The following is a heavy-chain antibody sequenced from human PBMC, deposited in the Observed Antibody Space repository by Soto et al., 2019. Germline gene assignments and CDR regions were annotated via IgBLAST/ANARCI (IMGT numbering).Heavy chain of an antibody. Sequence: GASVKVSCKASGYTFTGYYMHWVRQAPGQGLEWMGWINPNSGGTNYAQKFPGRVTMTRDTSISTAYMELSRLRSDDTAVYYCARAGGSGWHGTDAFDIWGQGTMVTVSS. CDR2: INPNSGGT. CDR1: GYTFTGYY. D-gene: IGHD6-19*01. J-gene: IGHJ3*02. CDR3: ARAGGSGWHGTDAFDI. V-gene: IGHV1-2*02.